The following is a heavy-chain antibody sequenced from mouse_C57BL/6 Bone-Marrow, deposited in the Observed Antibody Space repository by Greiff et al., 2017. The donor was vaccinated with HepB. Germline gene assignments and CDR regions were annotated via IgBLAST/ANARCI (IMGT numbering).Heavy chain of an antibody. Sequence: QVQLQQPGAELVKPGASVKMSCKASGYTFTSYWITWVKQRPGQGLEWIGDIDPSDSYTNYNQKFKGKATLTVDTSSSTAYMQLSSLTSEDSAVYYCAREGSNYLYYAMDYWGQGTSVTVSS. V-gene: IGHV1-69*02. D-gene: IGHD2-5*01. CDR3: AREGSNYLYYAMDY. J-gene: IGHJ4*01. CDR2: IDPSDSYT. CDR1: GYTFTSYW.